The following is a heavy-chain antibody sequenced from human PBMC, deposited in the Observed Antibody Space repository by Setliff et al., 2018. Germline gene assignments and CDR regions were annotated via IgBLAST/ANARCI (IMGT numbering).Heavy chain of an antibody. CDR3: ARRWNFGPYGSGIHDGFDM. J-gene: IGHJ3*02. CDR2: INHYGST. Sequence: SETLSLTCTVYGGFFSDYYWSWIRQPPGKGLEWIGEINHYGSTKYKSSLKSRVTISVDTSKNQFSLKLNSVTAADTAVYYCARRWNFGPYGSGIHDGFDMWGQGTMVTVSS. V-gene: IGHV4-34*01. CDR1: GGFFSDYY. D-gene: IGHD3-10*01.